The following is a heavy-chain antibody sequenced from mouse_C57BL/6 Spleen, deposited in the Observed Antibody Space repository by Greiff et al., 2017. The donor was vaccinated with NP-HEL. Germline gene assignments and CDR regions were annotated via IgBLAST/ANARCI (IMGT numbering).Heavy chain of an antibody. CDR2: ISGGGGNT. V-gene: IGHV5-9*01. CDR3: ARDEDYAMDY. J-gene: IGHJ4*01. Sequence: EVKLVESGGGLVKPGGSLKLSCAASGFTFSSYTMSWVRQTPEKRLEWVATISGGGGNTYYPDSVKGRFTISRDNAKNTLYLQMSSLRSEDTALYYCARDEDYAMDYWGQGTSVTVSS. CDR1: GFTFSSYT.